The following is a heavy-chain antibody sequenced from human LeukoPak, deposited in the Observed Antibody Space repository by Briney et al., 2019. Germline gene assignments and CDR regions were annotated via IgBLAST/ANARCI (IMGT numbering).Heavy chain of an antibody. CDR1: GFTFSSYS. CDR3: ARGGKFTYYYGSGSECYFDY. D-gene: IGHD3-10*01. V-gene: IGHV3-21*01. Sequence: GGSLRLSCAASGFTFSSYSMNWVRQAPGKGLEWVSSISSSSSYIYYADSVKGRFTISRDNAKNSLYLQMNSLRAEDTAVYYCARGGKFTYYYGSGSECYFDYWGQGTLVTVSS. J-gene: IGHJ4*02. CDR2: ISSSSSYI.